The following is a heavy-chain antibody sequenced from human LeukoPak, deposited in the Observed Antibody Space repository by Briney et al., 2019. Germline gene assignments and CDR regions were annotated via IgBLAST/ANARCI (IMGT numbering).Heavy chain of an antibody. D-gene: IGHD6-6*01. CDR2: IHKSGNT. Sequence: SETLSLTCTVSGDSISITNDYWAWIRQPPGTGLEWIGSIHKSGNTYYNSSLESRVTVSVDTSKNHFSLKPVSVTVADTAVYYCARHRYDNTEYLIEYFDLWGRGTLVSVSS. V-gene: IGHV4-39*01. CDR1: GDSISITNDY. CDR3: ARHRYDNTEYLIEYFDL. J-gene: IGHJ2*01.